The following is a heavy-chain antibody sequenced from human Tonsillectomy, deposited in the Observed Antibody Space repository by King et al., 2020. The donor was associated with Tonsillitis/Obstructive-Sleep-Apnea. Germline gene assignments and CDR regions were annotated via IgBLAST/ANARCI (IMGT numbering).Heavy chain of an antibody. CDR1: GGSVNSTTYY. Sequence: QVQLQESGPGLVKPSETLSLTCTVSGGSVNSTTYYWSWILQPPGKGLEWIVYIYHSGSTNYNPSLKSRDTISLDTSKNQFSLHLRSVTAADTAVYYCARLSEYFYYMDVWGSGATVIVSS. CDR2: IYHSGST. CDR3: ARLSEYFYYMDV. V-gene: IGHV4-61*01. D-gene: IGHD1-26*01. J-gene: IGHJ6*03.